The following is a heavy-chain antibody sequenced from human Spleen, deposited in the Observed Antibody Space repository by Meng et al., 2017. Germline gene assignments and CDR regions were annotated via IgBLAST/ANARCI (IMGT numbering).Heavy chain of an antibody. J-gene: IGHJ4*02. Sequence: GESLKISCAASGFTFSSYAMHWVRQAPGKGLEYVSAISSNGGSTYYADSVKGRFTISRDNSKNTLYLQMNSLRAEDTAVYYCARDLGGIFAYWGQGALVTVSS. CDR3: ARDLGGIFAY. D-gene: IGHD6-13*01. V-gene: IGHV3-64*02. CDR1: GFTFSSYA. CDR2: ISSNGGST.